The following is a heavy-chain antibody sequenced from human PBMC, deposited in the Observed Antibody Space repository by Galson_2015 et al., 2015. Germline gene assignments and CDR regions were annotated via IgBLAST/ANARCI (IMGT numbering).Heavy chain of an antibody. J-gene: IGHJ4*02. V-gene: IGHV4-59*02. CDR2: IHYSGST. Sequence: TLSLTCTVSGGSVSSYYWSWIRQPPGKGLEWIGYIHYSGSTNYNPSLKSRVTISVDTSKNHFSLKLSSVTAADTAVYYCVRGDYDSSGYYYYFDYWGQGTLVTVSS. CDR1: GGSVSSYY. CDR3: VRGDYDSSGYYYYFDY. D-gene: IGHD3-22*01.